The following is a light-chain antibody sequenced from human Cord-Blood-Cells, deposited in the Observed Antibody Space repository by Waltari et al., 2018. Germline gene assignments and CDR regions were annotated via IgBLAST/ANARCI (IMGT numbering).Light chain of an antibody. CDR1: QSISSY. Sequence: DLQLTQSPSSLSASVGDRVTITCRASQSISSYLKWYQQKPGTAPKLLIYAASSLQRGVPLMFRCGESGTDLTLTFSSLRPGDFATYYCQQSYSAPGTFGQGTKVEIK. CDR2: AAS. CDR3: QQSYSAPGT. V-gene: IGKV1-39*01. J-gene: IGKJ1*01.